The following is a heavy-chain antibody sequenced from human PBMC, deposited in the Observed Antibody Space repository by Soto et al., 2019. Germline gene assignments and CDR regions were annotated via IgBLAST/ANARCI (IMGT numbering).Heavy chain of an antibody. J-gene: IGHJ4*02. CDR2: IYHSGST. V-gene: IGHV4-4*02. D-gene: IGHD4-17*01. CDR1: GDSISSDKW. Sequence: SETLSLTCAVSGDSISSDKWWSWIRQPPGKGLQWIGEIYHSGSTKYNPSLKSRVIISVDKSKNQFSLKLSSVTAADTAVYYCARDNGDYGLDYWGQGTLVTVSS. CDR3: ARDNGDYGLDY.